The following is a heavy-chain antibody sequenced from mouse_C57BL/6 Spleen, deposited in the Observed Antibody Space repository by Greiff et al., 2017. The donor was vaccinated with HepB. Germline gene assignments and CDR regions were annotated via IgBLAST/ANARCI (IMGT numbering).Heavy chain of an antibody. D-gene: IGHD1-1*01. V-gene: IGHV1-39*01. Sequence: VQLQQSGPELVTPGASVKISCKASGYSFTDYNMNWVKQSNGKSLEWIGVINPNYGTTSYNQKFKVKATLTVDQSSSTAYMQLNSLTYEDSAVYYCARSIITTVVDWYFDGWGTGTTVTVSS. CDR3: ARSIITTVVDWYFDG. J-gene: IGHJ1*03. CDR2: INPNYGTT. CDR1: GYSFTDYN.